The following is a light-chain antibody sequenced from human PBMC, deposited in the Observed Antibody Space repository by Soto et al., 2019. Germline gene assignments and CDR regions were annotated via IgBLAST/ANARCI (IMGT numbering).Light chain of an antibody. Sequence: QSVLSQPASVSGSPGQSITISCTGTSSDLSGYNYVSWYQHRPGNAPKLLIYGVSDRPSGVSSRFSGSKSGNTASLTISGLQAEDEADYYCSSYTSSNTVLFGGGTQLTVL. J-gene: IGLJ2*01. CDR1: SSDLSGYNY. V-gene: IGLV2-14*01. CDR3: SSYTSSNTVL. CDR2: GVS.